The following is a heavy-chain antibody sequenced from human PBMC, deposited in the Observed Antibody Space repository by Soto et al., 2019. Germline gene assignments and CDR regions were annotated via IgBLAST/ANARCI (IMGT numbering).Heavy chain of an antibody. CDR3: AKSHTTSGWYVTTDY. CDR2: ISWNSGSI. CDR1: GFTFVDYA. D-gene: IGHD6-19*01. J-gene: IGHJ4*02. Sequence: GGSLRLSCAASGFTFVDYAMQWVRQAPGKGLEWVSAISWNSGSIDYADSVKGRFTISRDNAKNSLYLQMNSLRAEDTALYYCAKSHTTSGWYVTTDYWGQGTRVTVSS. V-gene: IGHV3-9*01.